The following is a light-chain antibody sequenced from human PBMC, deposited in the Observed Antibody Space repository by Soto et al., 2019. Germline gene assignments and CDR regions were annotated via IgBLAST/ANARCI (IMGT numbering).Light chain of an antibody. Sequence: DIQMTQSPSSLSASVGDRVTITCRASQSISSYLNWYQQKPGKAPNLLIYAASSLQSGVPSRFSGSGSGTDFTLTISSLQPEDFATYYCQQSYSFSWTCGQGTTVEIK. CDR1: QSISSY. CDR2: AAS. CDR3: QQSYSFSWT. J-gene: IGKJ1*01. V-gene: IGKV1-39*01.